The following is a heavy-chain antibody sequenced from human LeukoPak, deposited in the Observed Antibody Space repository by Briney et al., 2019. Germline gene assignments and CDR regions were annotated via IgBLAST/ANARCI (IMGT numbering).Heavy chain of an antibody. CDR2: ISSNGGST. CDR1: GFTFSSYA. CDR3: ARVGGYSGYYYFDY. Sequence: PGGSLTLSCVASGFTFSSYAMHWVRQPAGRGLEYVSAISSNGGSTYYGNSVKGRFTISRDNSKNTLYLQMGSLRAEDMAVYYCARVGGYSGYYYFDYWGQGTLVTVSS. D-gene: IGHD5-12*01. J-gene: IGHJ4*02. V-gene: IGHV3-64*01.